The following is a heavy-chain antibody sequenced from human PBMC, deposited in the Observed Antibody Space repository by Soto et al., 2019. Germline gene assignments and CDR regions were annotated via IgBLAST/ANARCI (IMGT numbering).Heavy chain of an antibody. CDR1: AGSMIPSRPH. V-gene: IGHV4-39*01. Sequence: SENLSLTSTASAGSMIPSRPHRGWLRQPPGKGLEWIGSIYYSGSTYYNPSLKSRVTISVDTSKNQFSLKLSSVTAADTAVYYCARHYNWNYGWYFHLWGRGTLVTVS. CDR2: IYYSGST. J-gene: IGHJ2*01. CDR3: ARHYNWNYGWYFHL. D-gene: IGHD1-7*01.